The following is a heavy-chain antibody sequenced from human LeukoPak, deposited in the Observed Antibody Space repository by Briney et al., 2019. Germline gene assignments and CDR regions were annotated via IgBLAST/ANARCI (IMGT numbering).Heavy chain of an antibody. CDR1: GYIFSNHE. D-gene: IGHD3-10*01. J-gene: IGHJ4*02. Sequence: ASVKVSCKASGYIFSNHEIHWVRQAPGQSLEWMGGINGGNGDTKYSQELQDRVTISRDTSANTAYMEPSSLRSEDTAVYYCARGPFPGDGSGSYPFDYWGQGTLVTVSS. CDR2: INGGNGDT. CDR3: ARGPFPGDGSGSYPFDY. V-gene: IGHV1-3*03.